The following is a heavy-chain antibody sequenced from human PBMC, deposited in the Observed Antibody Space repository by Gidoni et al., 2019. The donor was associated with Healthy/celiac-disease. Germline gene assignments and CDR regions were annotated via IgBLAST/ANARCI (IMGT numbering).Heavy chain of an antibody. CDR2: ISSSSSYI. V-gene: IGHV3-21*01. CDR1: GFTFSSYS. J-gene: IGHJ6*02. CDR3: ARELNIAARWYYYGMDV. D-gene: IGHD6-6*01. Sequence: EVQLVESGGGLVKPGGSLRLSCAASGFTFSSYSMNWVRQAPGKGLEWVSSISSSSSYIYYADSVKGRFTISRDNAKNSLYLQMNSLRAEDTAVYYCARELNIAARWYYYGMDVWGQGTTVTVSS.